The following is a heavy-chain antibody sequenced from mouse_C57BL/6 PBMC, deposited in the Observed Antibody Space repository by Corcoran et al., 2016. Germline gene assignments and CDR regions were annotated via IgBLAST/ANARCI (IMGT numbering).Heavy chain of an antibody. J-gene: IGHJ1*03. D-gene: IGHD1-1*01. CDR1: GYTFTTYG. CDR3: ARTLLLLFDV. CDR2: INTYSGVP. V-gene: IGHV9-3*01. Sequence: QIQLVQSGPELKKPGETVKISCKASGYTFTTYGMSWVKQAPGKGLKWMGWINTYSGVPTYADDFKGRFAFSLETSASTAYLQINNLKNEDTATYFCARTLLLLFDVWGTGTTVTVSS.